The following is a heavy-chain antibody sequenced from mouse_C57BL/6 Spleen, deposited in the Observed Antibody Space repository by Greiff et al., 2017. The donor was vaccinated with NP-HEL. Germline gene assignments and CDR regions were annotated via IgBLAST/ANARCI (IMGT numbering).Heavy chain of an antibody. Sequence: VQLQQSGPELVKPGASVKISCKASGYAFSSSWMNWVKQRPGKGLEWIGRIYPGDGDTNYNGKFKGKATLTADKSSSTAYMQLSSLTSEDSAVYFCARRGDQYYFDYWGKGTTLTVSS. D-gene: IGHD3-3*01. CDR3: ARRGDQYYFDY. V-gene: IGHV1-82*01. J-gene: IGHJ2*01. CDR2: IYPGDGDT. CDR1: GYAFSSSW.